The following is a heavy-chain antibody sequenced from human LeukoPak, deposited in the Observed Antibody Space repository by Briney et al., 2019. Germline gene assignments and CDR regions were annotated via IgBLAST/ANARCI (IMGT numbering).Heavy chain of an antibody. CDR3: AELGITMIGGV. CDR1: GFTFSNYW. Sequence: GGSLRLSCAASGFTFSNYWMNWVRQAPGKGLVWVSRINSDGSSTSYADSVKGRFTISRDNAKNTLYLQMNRLRAGDTAVYYCAELGITMIGGVWGKGTTVTISS. J-gene: IGHJ6*04. V-gene: IGHV3-74*01. D-gene: IGHD3-10*02. CDR2: INSDGSST.